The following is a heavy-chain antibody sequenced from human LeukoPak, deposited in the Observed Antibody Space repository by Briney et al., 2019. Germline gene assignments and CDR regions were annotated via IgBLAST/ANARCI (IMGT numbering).Heavy chain of an antibody. J-gene: IGHJ4*02. CDR2: INPSGGST. D-gene: IGHD6-19*01. Sequence: ASVKVSCKASGYTFTNYYMHWVRQAPGQGLEWMGIINPSGGSTNYAQKFQGRVTMTRDTSTSTVYMELSSLRSEDTAAYYCARDAPSGWYLDYWGQGTLVTVSS. CDR1: GYTFTNYY. V-gene: IGHV1-46*01. CDR3: ARDAPSGWYLDY.